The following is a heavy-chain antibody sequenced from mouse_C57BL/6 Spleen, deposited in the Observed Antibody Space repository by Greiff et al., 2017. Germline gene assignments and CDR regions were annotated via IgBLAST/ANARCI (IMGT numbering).Heavy chain of an antibody. V-gene: IGHV1-50*01. CDR1: GYTFTSYW. CDR3: ARRGKYGTYYAMDY. D-gene: IGHD2-1*01. Sequence: QVQLQQPGAELVKPGASVKLSCKASGYTFTSYWMQWVKQRPGQGLEWIGEIDPSDSYTNYNQKLKGKATLTVDTSSSTAYMQLSSLTSEDSAVYYCARRGKYGTYYAMDYWGQGTSVTVSS. CDR2: IDPSDSYT. J-gene: IGHJ4*01.